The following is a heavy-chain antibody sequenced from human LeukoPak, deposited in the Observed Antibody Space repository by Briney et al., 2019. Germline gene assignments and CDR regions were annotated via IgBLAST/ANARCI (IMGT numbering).Heavy chain of an antibody. J-gene: IGHJ4*02. Sequence: PGGSLRLSCAASGFTFSSYWMNWVRQAPGKGLEWVANIKQDGSESHYVDSVNGRFTISRDNAKNSLYLQMNSLRADDTAVYYCARDRSSSGDYWGQGTLVSVSS. D-gene: IGHD6-25*01. CDR3: ARDRSSSGDY. V-gene: IGHV3-7*01. CDR2: IKQDGSES. CDR1: GFTFSSYW.